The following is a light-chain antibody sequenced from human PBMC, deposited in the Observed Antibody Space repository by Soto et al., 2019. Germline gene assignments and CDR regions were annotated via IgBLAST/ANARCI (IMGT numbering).Light chain of an antibody. CDR1: SSDVGGYNY. CDR3: SSYTSRSTGV. Sequence: QSALTQPASVSGSPGQSITISCTGTSSDVGGYNYVSWYQQHPGKAPKLMIYDVSNRPSGVSNRFSGFKSGNTASLTISGLQAEDEAAYYCSSYTSRSTGVFGTGTKVTVL. CDR2: DVS. V-gene: IGLV2-14*01. J-gene: IGLJ1*01.